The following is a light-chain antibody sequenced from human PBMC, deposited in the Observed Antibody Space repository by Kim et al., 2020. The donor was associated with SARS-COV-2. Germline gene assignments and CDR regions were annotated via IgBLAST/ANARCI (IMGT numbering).Light chain of an antibody. CDR3: CSYTTSNTVI. CDR2: DVN. Sequence: GQSITISCTGTSSDIGVYNYVSWYQKNPGKAPKIMIYDVNRRPSGVSHRFSGSKSGNTASLTISGLQAEDEADYYCCSYTTSNTVIFGGGTKLTVL. J-gene: IGLJ2*01. V-gene: IGLV2-14*04. CDR1: SSDIGVYNY.